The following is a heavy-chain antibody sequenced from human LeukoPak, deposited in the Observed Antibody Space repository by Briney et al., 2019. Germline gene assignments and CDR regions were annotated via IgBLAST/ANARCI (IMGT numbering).Heavy chain of an antibody. CDR1: GDSLSGNIVA. Sequence: SQTLSLTCAVSGDSLSGNIVAWNWIRQSPSRGLEWLGRTYRGSSYYAPSMKSRITISPDTSKNQFSLRLNSVTPEDTAVYYCARGQYSAFDIWGQGTLVTVSS. V-gene: IGHV6-1*01. CDR2: TYRGSS. D-gene: IGHD2/OR15-2a*01. J-gene: IGHJ3*02. CDR3: ARGQYSAFDI.